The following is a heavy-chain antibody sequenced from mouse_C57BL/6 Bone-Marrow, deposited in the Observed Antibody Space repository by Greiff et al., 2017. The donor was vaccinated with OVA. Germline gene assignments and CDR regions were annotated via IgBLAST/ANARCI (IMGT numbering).Heavy chain of an antibody. CDR3: ARQRELFFDY. Sequence: DVQLQESGGGLVQPGGSLKLSCAASGFTFSDYYMYWVRQTPEKRLEWVAYISNGGGSTYYPDTVKGRFTISRDNAKNTLYLQMSRLKSEDTAMYYCARQRELFFDYWGQGTTLTVSS. D-gene: IGHD4-1*01. J-gene: IGHJ2*01. CDR2: ISNGGGST. V-gene: IGHV5-12*01. CDR1: GFTFSDYY.